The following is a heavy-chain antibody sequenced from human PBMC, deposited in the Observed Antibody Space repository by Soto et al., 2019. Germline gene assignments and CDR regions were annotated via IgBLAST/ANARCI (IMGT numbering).Heavy chain of an antibody. J-gene: IGHJ3*02. V-gene: IGHV4-34*01. CDR1: GGSFSGYY. CDR3: AQAAMVRGVPDAFDI. D-gene: IGHD3-10*01. CDR2: INHSGST. Sequence: QVQLQQWGAGLLKPSETLSLTCAVYGGSFSGYYWSWIRQPPGKGLEWIGEINHSGSTNYNPSLKSRITISGDTPKNQFSLKLSSVTASDTAVYYCAQAAMVRGVPDAFDIWGQGTMVTVSS.